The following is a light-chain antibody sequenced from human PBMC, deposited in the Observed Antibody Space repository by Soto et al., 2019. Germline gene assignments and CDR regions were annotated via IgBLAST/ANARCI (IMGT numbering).Light chain of an antibody. J-gene: IGLJ2*01. Sequence: QAVVTQEPSLTVSPGGTVTLTCASSTGAVTSGYYPNWFQQRPGQAPRALIYSTNNRHPWTPARFSGSLLGGKAALTLSGVQPEDEADYYCLLFHVDGQEFGGGTKLTVL. CDR2: STN. CDR1: TGAVTSGYY. V-gene: IGLV7-43*01. CDR3: LLFHVDGQE.